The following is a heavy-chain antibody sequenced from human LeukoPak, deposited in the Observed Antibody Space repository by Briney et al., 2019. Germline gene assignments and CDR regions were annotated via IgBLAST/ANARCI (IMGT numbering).Heavy chain of an antibody. V-gene: IGHV4-38-2*02. CDR2: IYHSGST. D-gene: IGHD5-24*01. CDR3: ARDGLELRNWFDP. J-gene: IGHJ5*02. CDR1: GYSISSGYY. Sequence: PSETLSLTCAVSGYSISSGYYWGWIRQPPGKGLERIGSIYHSGSTYYNPSLKSRVTISVDTSKNQFSLKLSSVTAADTAVYYCARDGLELRNWFDPWGQGTLVTVSS.